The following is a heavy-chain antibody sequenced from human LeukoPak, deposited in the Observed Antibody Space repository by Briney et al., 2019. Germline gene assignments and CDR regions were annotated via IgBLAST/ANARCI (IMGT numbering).Heavy chain of an antibody. CDR1: GFTFSSYG. Sequence: GGSLRLSCAASGFTFSSYGMHWVRQAPGKGLEWVAVIWYDGSNKYYADSVKGRFTISRDNAKNSLYLQMNSLRAEDTALYYCAKAKGLGQLTRPLDYWGQGTLVTVSS. D-gene: IGHD6-13*01. CDR3: AKAKGLGQLTRPLDY. J-gene: IGHJ4*02. V-gene: IGHV3-33*03. CDR2: IWYDGSNK.